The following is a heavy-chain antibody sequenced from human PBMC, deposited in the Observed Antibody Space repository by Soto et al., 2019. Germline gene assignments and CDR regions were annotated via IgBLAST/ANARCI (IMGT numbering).Heavy chain of an antibody. J-gene: IGHJ6*03. V-gene: IGHV1-3*01. CDR3: ARFGVSNRNDGHGYYYYVDD. CDR1: RYTFTSYA. CDR2: INAGNGNT. Sequence: ASVKVSCKASRYTFTSYAMHWVRQAPGQRLEWMGWINAGNGNTKYSQKFQGRVTITTDTSASTAYMELSSLRSEDTAVYYCARFGVSNRNDGHGYYYYVDDCGKGTTVTVPS. D-gene: IGHD1-1*01.